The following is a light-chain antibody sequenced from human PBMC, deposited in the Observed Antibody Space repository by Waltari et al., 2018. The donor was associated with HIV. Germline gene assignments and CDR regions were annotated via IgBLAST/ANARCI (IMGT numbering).Light chain of an antibody. V-gene: IGKV1-8*01. CDR3: QQYYNYPRT. CDR2: GGS. CDR1: QDISSY. Sequence: AIRMTQSPSSFSASTGDRVTITCRASQDISSYLAWYQQKPGKAPNLLNYGGSTLQTGVPSRVSGRWSGTSFTLTISCLPSEDFATYYRQQYYNYPRTFGQGTKVEIK. J-gene: IGKJ1*01.